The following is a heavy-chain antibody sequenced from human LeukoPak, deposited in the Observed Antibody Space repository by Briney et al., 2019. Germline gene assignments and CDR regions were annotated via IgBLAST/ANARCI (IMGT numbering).Heavy chain of an antibody. D-gene: IGHD1-1*01. CDR1: GFTFSAYW. Sequence: PGGSLRLSCAASGFTFSAYWMHWVRQVPGKGLVWVSRINNDGTATFFADSVKSRFTISRDNAKNTLYLQMDSLRAEGTAMYYCAREILEPGKTHEYWGQGTLVTVSS. V-gene: IGHV3-74*01. J-gene: IGHJ4*02. CDR3: AREILEPGKTHEY. CDR2: INNDGTAT.